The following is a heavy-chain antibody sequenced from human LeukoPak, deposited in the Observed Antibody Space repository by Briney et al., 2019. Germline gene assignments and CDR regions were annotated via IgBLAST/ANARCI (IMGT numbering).Heavy chain of an antibody. V-gene: IGHV3-23*01. CDR1: GFTFSSYA. CDR3: AKENGYMDV. Sequence: PGGSLRLSCAASGFTFSSYAMSWVREAPGKGLEWVSGISSSGGTTYYADSVKGRFTISRDNSKNTLYLQSNSLRAEDTAVYHCAKENGYMDVWGKGTIVTVS. CDR2: ISSSGGTT. J-gene: IGHJ6*03.